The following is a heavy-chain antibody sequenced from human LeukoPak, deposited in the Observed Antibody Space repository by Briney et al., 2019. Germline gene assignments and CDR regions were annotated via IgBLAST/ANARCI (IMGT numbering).Heavy chain of an antibody. CDR3: ASLQYSSSPTDY. D-gene: IGHD6-6*01. CDR2: INPNSGGT. Sequence: ASVKVSCKASGYTFTGYYMHWVRQAPGQGLEWMGRINPNSGGTNYAQKFQGRVTLTRDTSISTAYMELSGLRSDDTAVYYCASLQYSSSPTDYWGQGTLVTVSS. V-gene: IGHV1-2*06. CDR1: GYTFTGYY. J-gene: IGHJ4*02.